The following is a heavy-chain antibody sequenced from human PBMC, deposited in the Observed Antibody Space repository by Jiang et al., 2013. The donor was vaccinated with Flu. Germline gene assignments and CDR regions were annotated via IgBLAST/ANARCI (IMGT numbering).Heavy chain of an antibody. CDR3: TRDPRSGIAAAGTWLGDY. J-gene: IGHJ4*02. CDR2: IRSKAYGGTT. CDR1: GFTFGDYA. V-gene: IGHV3-49*05. D-gene: IGHD6-13*01. Sequence: VQLLESGGGLVKPGRSLRLSCTASGFTFGDYAMSWFRQAPGKGLEWVGFIRSKAYGGTTEYAASVKGRFTISRDDSKSIAYLQMNSLKTEDTAVYYCTRDPRSGIAAAGTWLGDYWGQGTLVTVSS.